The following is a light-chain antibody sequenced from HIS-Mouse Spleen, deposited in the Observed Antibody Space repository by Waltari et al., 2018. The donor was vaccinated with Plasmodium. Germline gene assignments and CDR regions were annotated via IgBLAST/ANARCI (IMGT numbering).Light chain of an antibody. CDR3: QQYNNWPPYT. J-gene: IGKJ2*01. V-gene: IGKV3-15*01. Sequence: EIVMTQSPATLSVSPGERATLSCRASQSVSSNLAWYQQKPGQAPRLLIYGASTRATGIPARFSGSGSVTECTLTISSLQSEDFAVYCCQQYNNWPPYTFGQGTKLEIK. CDR1: QSVSSN. CDR2: GAS.